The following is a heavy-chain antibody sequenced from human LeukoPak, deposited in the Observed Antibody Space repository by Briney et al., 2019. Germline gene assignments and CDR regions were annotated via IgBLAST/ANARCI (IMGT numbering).Heavy chain of an antibody. J-gene: IGHJ4*02. V-gene: IGHV1-2*02. CDR3: ARVLDSSSWTDY. D-gene: IGHD6-13*01. CDR1: GYTFTGYY. CDR2: INPNSGGT. Sequence: ASVKVSGKASGYTFTGYYMHWVRQAPGQGLERMGWINPNSGGTNYAQKFQGRVTMTRDTSISTAYMELSRLRSDDTAVYYCARVLDSSSWTDYWGQGTLVTVSS.